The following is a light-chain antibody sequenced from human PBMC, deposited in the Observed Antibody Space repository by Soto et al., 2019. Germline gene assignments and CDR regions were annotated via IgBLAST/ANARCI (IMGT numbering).Light chain of an antibody. Sequence: DIGITQYQSSLSASVGDSVTITCRASRDINNFLNWYQQKSGEAPHLLVYDVSTLHTGVPSRFSGSGSETDFTLTIRGLQPEDSATYYCPQTFSTSITFGQGTRLEIK. CDR1: RDINNF. V-gene: IGKV1-39*01. CDR3: PQTFSTSIT. CDR2: DVS. J-gene: IGKJ5*01.